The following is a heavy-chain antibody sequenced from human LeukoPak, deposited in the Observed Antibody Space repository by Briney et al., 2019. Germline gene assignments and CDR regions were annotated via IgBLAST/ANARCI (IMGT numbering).Heavy chain of an antibody. CDR3: ARDIAVAGAYFDY. V-gene: IGHV4-59*01. Sequence: SETLSLTCSVSGGSISSYSWSWIRQPPGKGLEWIGYIYYSGSTNYNPSLKSRVTISVDTSKNQFSLKLSSVTAADTAVYYCARDIAVAGAYFDYWGQGTLVTVSS. J-gene: IGHJ4*02. D-gene: IGHD6-19*01. CDR2: IYYSGST. CDR1: GGSISSYS.